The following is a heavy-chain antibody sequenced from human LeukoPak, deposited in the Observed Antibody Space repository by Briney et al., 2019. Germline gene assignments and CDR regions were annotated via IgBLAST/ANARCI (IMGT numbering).Heavy chain of an antibody. CDR1: GGSFSGYY. Sequence: SETLSLTCAVYGGSFSGYYWSWIRQPPGKGLEWIGEINHSGSTNYNPSLKSRVTISVDTSKNQFSLKVSSVTAADTAVYYCARRIAARPRGYWFDPRGQGTPVTVSS. V-gene: IGHV4-34*01. J-gene: IGHJ5*02. CDR3: ARRIAARPRGYWFDP. CDR2: INHSGST. D-gene: IGHD6-6*01.